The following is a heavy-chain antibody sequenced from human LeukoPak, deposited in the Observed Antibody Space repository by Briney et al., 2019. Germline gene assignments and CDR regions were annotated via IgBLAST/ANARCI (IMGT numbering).Heavy chain of an antibody. CDR1: GDSISSNSYY. V-gene: IGHV4-39*01. CDR2: IYYSGST. CDR3: ARHIRQQTFDP. J-gene: IGHJ5*02. Sequence: SETLSLTCTISGDSISSNSYYSGWIRQPPGKGLEWSGSIYYSGSTYYNPSLKSRVTISVDTSKNQFFLKLSSVTAADTAVYYCARHIRQQTFDPWGQGTLVTVSS. D-gene: IGHD6-13*01.